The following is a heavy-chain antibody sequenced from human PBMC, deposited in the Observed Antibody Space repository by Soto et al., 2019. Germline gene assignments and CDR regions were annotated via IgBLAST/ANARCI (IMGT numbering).Heavy chain of an antibody. D-gene: IGHD1-26*01. V-gene: IGHV3-33*01. CDR2: IWWHGRDI. J-gene: IGHJ4*02. Sequence: GGSLRRSCTASRCSFSYYVRHWFRQAPGKGREWVAVIWWHGRDIFYEGYVKGRFTISRDNYKNTLYLQMNSLRVEDTAVYYCASDQGGQSGNFIFDNWGQGTLVTVS. CDR3: ASDQGGQSGNFIFDN. CDR1: RCSFSYYV.